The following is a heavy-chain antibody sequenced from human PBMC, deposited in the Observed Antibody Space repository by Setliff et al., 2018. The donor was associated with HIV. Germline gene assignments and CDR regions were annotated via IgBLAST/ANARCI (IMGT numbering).Heavy chain of an antibody. J-gene: IGHJ4*02. CDR2: INPNSSDT. CDR1: GYTFTNFG. V-gene: IGHV1-2*02. D-gene: IGHD4-17*01. Sequence: ASVKVSCKASGYTFTNFGISWVRQAPGQGLEWMGWINPNSSDTNYAQKFQGRVTMTRDTSISTAYMDLSRLRSDDTAVYYCARRVPPIPSGDLDYWGQGTLVTVPQ. CDR3: ARRVPPIPSGDLDY.